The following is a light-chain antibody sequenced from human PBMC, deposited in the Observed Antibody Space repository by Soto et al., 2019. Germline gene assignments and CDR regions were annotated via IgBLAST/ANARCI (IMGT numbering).Light chain of an antibody. V-gene: IGKV1-39*01. Sequence: DIQMTQSPSSLSASVGDRVTITCRASQSISSYLNWYQQKPGKAHKVLIYAAYTLQSGVQSRFSGSGSGTDFTLTIRSLQPEDFATYYCEQSYSTPRTFGQGTKVDIK. CDR1: QSISSY. CDR3: EQSYSTPRT. J-gene: IGKJ1*01. CDR2: AAY.